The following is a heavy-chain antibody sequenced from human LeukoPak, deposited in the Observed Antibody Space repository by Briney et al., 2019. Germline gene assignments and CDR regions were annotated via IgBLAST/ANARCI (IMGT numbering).Heavy chain of an antibody. D-gene: IGHD6-6*01. J-gene: IGHJ4*02. CDR1: GGTFSSYA. Sequence: GASVKVSCKASGGTFSSYAISWVRQAPGQGLEWMGGIIPIFGAANYAQKFQGRVTITADESTSTAYMELSSLRSEDTAVYYCARARRYSSSEFDYWGQGTLVTVSS. V-gene: IGHV1-69*01. CDR2: IIPIFGAA. CDR3: ARARRYSSSEFDY.